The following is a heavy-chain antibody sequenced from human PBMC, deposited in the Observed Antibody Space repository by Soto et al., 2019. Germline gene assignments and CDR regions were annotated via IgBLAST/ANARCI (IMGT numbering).Heavy chain of an antibody. CDR3: AKEDVCLTGYFNEFLYH. Sequence: GGSLRHSCAVSGFTFSACAMSWVRQAPGKGLEWVSAISGSGDETFHAHSVKGRFTTSRDNSRNTLYLQMNSLKTDDTAVYFCAKEDVCLTGYFNEFLYHRGQRAVVT. CDR1: GFTFSACA. CDR2: ISGSGDET. V-gene: IGHV3-23*01. J-gene: IGHJ1*01. D-gene: IGHD3-9*01.